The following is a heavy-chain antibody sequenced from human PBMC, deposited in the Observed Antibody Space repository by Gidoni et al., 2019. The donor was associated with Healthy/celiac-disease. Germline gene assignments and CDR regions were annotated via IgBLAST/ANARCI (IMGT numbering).Heavy chain of an antibody. CDR2: ISRSSSTI. CDR3: ARDRGRAVAHDAFDI. J-gene: IGHJ3*02. D-gene: IGHD6-19*01. CDR1: DFTFCSYS. V-gene: IGHV3-48*04. Sequence: EVQLAASGGRCVQPGGSPRLSCAAPDFTFCSYSMNWVRQAPRKGLAWVSYISRSSSTIYYADSVKGRFTISRDNAKNSLYLKMNSLRAEDTAVYYCARDRGRAVAHDAFDIWGQGTMVTVSS.